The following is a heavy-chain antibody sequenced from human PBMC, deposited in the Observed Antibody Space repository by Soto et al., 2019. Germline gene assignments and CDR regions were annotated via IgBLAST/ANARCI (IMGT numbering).Heavy chain of an antibody. CDR3: ARWACSGRRCSSWNQYFDY. D-gene: IGHD2-15*01. V-gene: IGHV3-48*01. CDR2: ISSSSSTI. J-gene: IGHJ4*02. Sequence: GGSLRLSCAASGFTFSTYSMNWVRQAPGQGLEWVSYISSSSSTIYFADSVRGRFTISRDNAKNSLDLQLNSLRAGGRAVDYCARWACSGRRCSSWNQYFDYSGQGTLLTV. CDR1: GFTFSTYS.